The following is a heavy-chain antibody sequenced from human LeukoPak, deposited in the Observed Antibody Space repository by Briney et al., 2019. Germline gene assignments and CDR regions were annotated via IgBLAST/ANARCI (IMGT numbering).Heavy chain of an antibody. J-gene: IGHJ6*03. Sequence: SETLSLTCTVSGGSVSSYYWSWIRQPPGKGLEWIGYVYYSGSTNYNPSLKSRVTISVDTSKNQFSLRLSSVTAADTAVYYCARGGRNWNDVSYYYYYYMDVWGKGTTVTVSS. CDR1: GGSVSSYY. CDR2: VYYSGST. CDR3: ARGGRNWNDVSYYYYYYMDV. V-gene: IGHV4-59*02. D-gene: IGHD1-1*01.